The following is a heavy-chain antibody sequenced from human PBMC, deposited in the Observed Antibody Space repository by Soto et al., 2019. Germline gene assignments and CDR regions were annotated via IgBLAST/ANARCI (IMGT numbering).Heavy chain of an antibody. Sequence: SVKLSCEACCYGFSSYCISWLRHAPGQGLEWMGGIVPIFGTTDYAQKFQGRVTITADESTTTAYMELSSLRSEDTAIYFCAAPFRGALRYFVWFFDYWGQGTLVTVSS. CDR2: IVPIFGTT. D-gene: IGHD3-9*01. CDR1: CYGFSSYC. CDR3: AAPFRGALRYFVWFFDY. V-gene: IGHV1-69*13. J-gene: IGHJ4*02.